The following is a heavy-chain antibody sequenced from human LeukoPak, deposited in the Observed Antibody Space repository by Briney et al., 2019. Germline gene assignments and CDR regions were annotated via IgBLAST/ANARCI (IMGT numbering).Heavy chain of an antibody. V-gene: IGHV4-59*08. CDR2: FYSSGTT. J-gene: IGHJ3*02. Sequence: PSETLSLTCTVSGGSIRSYYWSWIRQPPGKGLEWIGYFYSSGTTYYNPSLKSRVTISLDTSKTQFSLKLSSVTAADTAIYYCARHVWLGPFDIWGQGTMVTVSS. D-gene: IGHD3-16*01. CDR1: GGSIRSYY. CDR3: ARHVWLGPFDI.